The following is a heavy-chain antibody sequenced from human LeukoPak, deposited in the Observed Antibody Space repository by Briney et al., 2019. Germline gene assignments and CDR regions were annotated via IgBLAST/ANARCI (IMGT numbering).Heavy chain of an antibody. V-gene: IGHV3-74*01. D-gene: IGHD6-19*01. Sequence: GGSLRLSCAASGFTFSSYWMHWVRQAPGKGLVWVSRINSDGSSTSYADSVKGRFTISRDNAKNTLYLQMNSLRAEDTAVYYCARAQGIAVAGDYWGQGTLVTVSS. J-gene: IGHJ4*02. CDR3: ARAQGIAVAGDY. CDR2: INSDGSST. CDR1: GFTFSSYW.